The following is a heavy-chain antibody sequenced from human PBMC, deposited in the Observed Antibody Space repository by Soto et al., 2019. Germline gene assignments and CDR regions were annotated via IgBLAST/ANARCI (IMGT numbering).Heavy chain of an antibody. Sequence: PGVSLRLSCAVSGFSFTSFEINWVRQAPGKGLEWVSYISAHSSNTIYYADSMKGRFTISIDNANNSLYLHMSSLRAEDTSVYSCARGSWKSGWYPGAFDIWGQGTVVTVSS. V-gene: IGHV3-48*03. J-gene: IGHJ3*02. CDR1: GFSFTSFE. CDR2: ISAHSSNTI. CDR3: ARGSWKSGWYPGAFDI. D-gene: IGHD6-19*01.